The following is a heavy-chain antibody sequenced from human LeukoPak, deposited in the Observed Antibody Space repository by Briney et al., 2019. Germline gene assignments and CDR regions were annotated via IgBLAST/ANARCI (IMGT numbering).Heavy chain of an antibody. V-gene: IGHV3-74*01. Sequence: GGSLRLSCETAGFAFSSYVMHWVRRTPGKGLVWVSRISHDGFISYADSVKGRFTISRDNAKNTLILQMNSLRAEDTAVYYCARDWVYKIDYWGRGTLVTVSS. J-gene: IGHJ4*02. CDR2: ISHDGFI. CDR1: GFAFSSYV. CDR3: ARDWVYKIDY. D-gene: IGHD5-24*01.